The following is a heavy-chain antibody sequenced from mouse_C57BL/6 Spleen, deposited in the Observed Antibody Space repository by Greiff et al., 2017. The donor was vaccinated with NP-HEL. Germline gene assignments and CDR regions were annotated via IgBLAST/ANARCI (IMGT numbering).Heavy chain of an antibody. CDR1: GYTFTSYW. J-gene: IGHJ2*01. D-gene: IGHD2-5*01. Sequence: VQLQQSGAELVKPGASVKLSCKASGYTFTSYWMHWVKQRPGQGLEWIGMIHPNSGSTNYNEKFKSKATLTVDKSSSTAYLQLSSLTSEDSAVYYCARDSNYYFDYWGQGTTLTVSS. CDR2: IHPNSGST. V-gene: IGHV1-64*01. CDR3: ARDSNYYFDY.